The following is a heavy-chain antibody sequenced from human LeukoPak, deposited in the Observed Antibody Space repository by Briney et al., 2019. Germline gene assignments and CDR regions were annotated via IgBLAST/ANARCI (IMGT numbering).Heavy chain of an antibody. Sequence: PGGSLGLSCAASGLTLSGYWMHWVRHAPGKGLVWVSRINGDASSTSYADSVKGRFTISRDNAKSTLYLQMNSLRVEDTAVYYCARARGNTYGYFEYWGQGTLVTVSS. CDR1: GLTLSGYW. J-gene: IGHJ4*02. D-gene: IGHD5-18*01. CDR2: INGDASST. CDR3: ARARGNTYGYFEY. V-gene: IGHV3-74*01.